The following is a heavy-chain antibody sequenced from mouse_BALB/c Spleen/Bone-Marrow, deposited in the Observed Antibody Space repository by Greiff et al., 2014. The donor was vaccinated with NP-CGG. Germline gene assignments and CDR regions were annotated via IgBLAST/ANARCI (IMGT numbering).Heavy chain of an antibody. J-gene: IGHJ1*01. CDR3: ARDGNWYFDV. CDR2: INPNNGGT. D-gene: IGHD2-1*01. V-gene: IGHV1-26*01. Sequence: LKESGPELVKPGASVKMSCKASGYTFTDYYMKWVKQSHGTSLEWIGDINPNNGGTSYNQKFKGKATLTVDKSSSTAYMQLNSLTSEDSAVYYCARDGNWYFDVWGAGTTVTVSS. CDR1: GYTFTDYY.